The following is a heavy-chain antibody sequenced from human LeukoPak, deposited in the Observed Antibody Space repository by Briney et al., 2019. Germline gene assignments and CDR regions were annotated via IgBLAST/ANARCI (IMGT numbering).Heavy chain of an antibody. CDR2: ISSSSSYI. V-gene: IGHV3-21*01. Sequence: GGSLRLSCAASGFTFSSYSMIWVRQAPGKGLEWVSSISSSSSYIYYADSVKGRFTISRDNAKNSLYLQMNSLRAEDTAVYYCARAWTDYGDYEDAFDIWGQGTMVTVSS. D-gene: IGHD4-17*01. CDR1: GFTFSSYS. J-gene: IGHJ3*02. CDR3: ARAWTDYGDYEDAFDI.